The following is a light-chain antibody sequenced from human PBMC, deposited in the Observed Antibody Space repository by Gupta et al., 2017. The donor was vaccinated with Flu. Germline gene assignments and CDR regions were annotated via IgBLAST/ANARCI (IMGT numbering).Light chain of an antibody. CDR3: QHYGTSPLT. Sequence: ESVLTQSPGTLSLSPVDRATLSCRASESVVGPYLAWYQQRPGQAPRLLLYDAYNRATGIPDRFTGSGSVTEFTLTISRLEPEDSAVYYCQHYGTSPLTFGGGTKVEI. CDR2: DAY. V-gene: IGKV3-20*01. J-gene: IGKJ4*01. CDR1: ESVVGPY.